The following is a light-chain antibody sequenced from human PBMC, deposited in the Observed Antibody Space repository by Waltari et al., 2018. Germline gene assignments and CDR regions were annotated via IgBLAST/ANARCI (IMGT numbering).Light chain of an antibody. Sequence: SCRASQRVSRALAWYQQKPGQAPRLLISGASNRATGIPDRFSGSGSGTDFSLTISSLEPGDFAVYYCQHYVRLPATFGQGTKVEIK. CDR2: GAS. J-gene: IGKJ1*01. CDR1: QRVSRA. CDR3: QHYVRLPAT. V-gene: IGKV3-20*01.